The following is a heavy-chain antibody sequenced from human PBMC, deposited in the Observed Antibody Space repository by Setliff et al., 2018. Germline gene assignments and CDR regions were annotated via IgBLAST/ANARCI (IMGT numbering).Heavy chain of an antibody. J-gene: IGHJ3*01. CDR3: ARQPPLNWAIPFDL. V-gene: IGHV4-59*08. Sequence: KPSETLSLTCTVSGGSITNFSWNWIRQSPGKGLEWIGYIYSSGITNYNPSLKSRLTMSVDTSKNQFSLHLSSMTAADTAVYYCARQPPLNWAIPFDLWGQGKRVTVSS. CDR1: GGSITNFS. D-gene: IGHD7-27*01. CDR2: IYSSGIT.